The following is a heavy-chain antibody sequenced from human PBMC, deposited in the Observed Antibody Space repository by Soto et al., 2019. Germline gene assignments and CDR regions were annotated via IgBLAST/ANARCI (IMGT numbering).Heavy chain of an antibody. J-gene: IGHJ6*04. D-gene: IGHD5-12*01. CDR3: AKRSPFSVYSESMDV. CDR1: GFTFSSYA. CDR2: ISGSGGST. Sequence: EVQLLESGGGLVQPGGSLRLSCAASGFTFSSYAMSWVRQAPGKGLEWVSAISGSGGSTYYADSVKGRFTISRDNSNNTLYLQKNSLRAEDTAVYYCAKRSPFSVYSESMDVWGKGTTVTVSS. V-gene: IGHV3-23*01.